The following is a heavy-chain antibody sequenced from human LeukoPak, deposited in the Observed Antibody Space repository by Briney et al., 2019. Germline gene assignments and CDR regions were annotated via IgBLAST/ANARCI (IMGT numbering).Heavy chain of an antibody. CDR2: IYYSGST. V-gene: IGHV4-59*08. Sequence: SETLSLTCTVSGGPISSYYWSWIRQPPGKGLEWIGYIYYSGSTNYNPSLKSRVTISVDTSKNQFSLKLSSVTAADTAVYYCAREDTAITFDYWGQGTLVTVSS. D-gene: IGHD5-18*01. CDR1: GGPISSYY. J-gene: IGHJ4*02. CDR3: AREDTAITFDY.